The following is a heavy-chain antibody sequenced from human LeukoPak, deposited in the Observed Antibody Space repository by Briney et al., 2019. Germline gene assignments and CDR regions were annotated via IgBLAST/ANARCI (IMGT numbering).Heavy chain of an antibody. J-gene: IGHJ6*02. CDR2: ISYDGSNK. CDR1: GFTFSSYA. D-gene: IGHD3-10*01. Sequence: PGRSLRLSCAASGFTFSSYAMHWVRQAPGKGLEWVAVISYDGSNKYYADSVKGRFTTSRDNSKNTLYLQMNSLRAEDTAVYYCARDRAGSGYYYYGMDVWGQGTTVTVSS. CDR3: ARDRAGSGYYYYGMDV. V-gene: IGHV3-30-3*01.